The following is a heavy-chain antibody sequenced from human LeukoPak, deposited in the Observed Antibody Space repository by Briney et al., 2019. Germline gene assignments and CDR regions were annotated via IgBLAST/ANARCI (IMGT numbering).Heavy chain of an antibody. D-gene: IGHD3-3*01. CDR2: MNPNSGNT. V-gene: IGHV1-8*01. Sequence: ASVKVSCKASGYTFTSYDINWVRQATGQGLERMGRMNPNSGNTGYAQKFQGRVTMTRNTSISTAYMELSSLRSEDTAVYYCARAHQRITIFGVVIIMRGVWFDPWGQGTLVTVSS. J-gene: IGHJ5*02. CDR1: GYTFTSYD. CDR3: ARAHQRITIFGVVIIMRGVWFDP.